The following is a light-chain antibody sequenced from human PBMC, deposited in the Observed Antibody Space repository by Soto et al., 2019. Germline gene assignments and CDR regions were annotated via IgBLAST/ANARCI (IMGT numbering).Light chain of an antibody. Sequence: QSVLTQPASVSGSPGQSITISCTGTSSDIGHYDYVSWYQQHPGKTPKLMSHHVTYRPTSVSNLYSGSTSGNSASQTISGLQADDEADYYCCSLTTSHTYVFGSGTKV. V-gene: IGLV2-14*03. CDR3: CSLTTSHTYV. CDR2: HVT. CDR1: SSDIGHYDY. J-gene: IGLJ1*01.